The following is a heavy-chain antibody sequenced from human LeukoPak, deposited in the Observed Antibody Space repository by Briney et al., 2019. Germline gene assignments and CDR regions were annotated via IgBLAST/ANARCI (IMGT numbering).Heavy chain of an antibody. CDR3: ARDDTSVRISDWYYYYYGMDV. Sequence: ASVKVSCKASGYTFTSYGISWVRQAPGQGLEWMGWISAYNGNTNYAQKLQGRVTMTTDTSTSTAYIELRSLRSDDTAVYYCARDDTSVRISDWYYYYYGMDVWGQGTTVTVSS. D-gene: IGHD6-19*01. CDR1: GYTFTSYG. V-gene: IGHV1-18*01. CDR2: ISAYNGNT. J-gene: IGHJ6*02.